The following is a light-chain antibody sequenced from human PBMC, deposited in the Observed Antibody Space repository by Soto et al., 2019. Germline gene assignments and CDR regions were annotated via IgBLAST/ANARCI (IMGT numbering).Light chain of an antibody. CDR2: AAS. CDR1: QSSSSY. Sequence: ETVLTQSPGALSLSPGERATLSCRASQSSSSYLTWYQQRPGQAPRLLIYAASRRATGIPDRFSGSGSGTDFTLTISRLEXEDFAVYYCQQYSTSPITFGQGTRLEIK. CDR3: QQYSTSPIT. V-gene: IGKV3-20*01. J-gene: IGKJ5*01.